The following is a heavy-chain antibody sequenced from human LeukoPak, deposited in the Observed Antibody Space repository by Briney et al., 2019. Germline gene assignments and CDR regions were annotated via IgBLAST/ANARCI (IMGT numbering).Heavy chain of an antibody. D-gene: IGHD3-10*01. CDR1: GFTFSIYA. J-gene: IGHJ3*02. Sequence: PGESLRLSCAASGFTFSIYAMSWVRQAPGKGLEWVSVISRSGDRTYYTDSVKGRFTTSRDNSKDTLYLQMNSLRAEDTAVYYCAKDYYGSGTYYEYDAFDIWAKGQWSPSPQ. V-gene: IGHV3-23*01. CDR3: AKDYYGSGTYYEYDAFDI. CDR2: ISRSGDRT.